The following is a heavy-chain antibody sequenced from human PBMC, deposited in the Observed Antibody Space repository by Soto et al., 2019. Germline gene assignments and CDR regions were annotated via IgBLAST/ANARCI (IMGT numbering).Heavy chain of an antibody. D-gene: IGHD6-19*01. CDR3: AREGYSSGWYGAFDI. J-gene: IGHJ3*02. V-gene: IGHV4-31*03. CDR1: GGSISSGGYY. Sequence: SETLSLTCTVSGGSISSGGYYWSWIRQHPGKGLEWIGYIYYSGSTYYNPSLKSRVTISVDTSKNQFSLKLSSVTAADTAVYYCAREGYSSGWYGAFDIWGQGTMVTVSS. CDR2: IYYSGST.